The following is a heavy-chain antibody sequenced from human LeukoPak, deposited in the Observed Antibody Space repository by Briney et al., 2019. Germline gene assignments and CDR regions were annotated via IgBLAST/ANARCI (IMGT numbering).Heavy chain of an antibody. J-gene: IGHJ4*02. CDR1: GFTFSSYA. V-gene: IGHV3-23*01. D-gene: IGHD6-6*01. CDR3: AKDSLEGYFDY. Sequence: GGSLRLSCAASGFTFSSYAMNWVRQAPGKGLEWVSSITGSGGGTYYADSVKGRFTISRDNSNNTLYLQMNSLRAEDTAVYYCAKDSLEGYFDYWGQGTLVTVSS. CDR2: ITGSGGGT.